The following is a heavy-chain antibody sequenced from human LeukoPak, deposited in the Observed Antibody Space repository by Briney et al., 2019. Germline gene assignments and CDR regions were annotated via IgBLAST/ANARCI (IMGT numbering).Heavy chain of an antibody. J-gene: IGHJ4*02. CDR2: ISYDGSNK. Sequence: PGGSLRLSCAASGFTFSSYGMHWVRQAPGKGLEWVAVISYDGSNKYYADSVKGRFTISRDNSKNTLYLQTNSLRAEDTAVYYCAKLHTYYDYVWGSYVGPLDYWGQGTLVTVSS. CDR3: AKLHTYYDYVWGSYVGPLDY. CDR1: GFTFSSYG. V-gene: IGHV3-30*18. D-gene: IGHD3-16*01.